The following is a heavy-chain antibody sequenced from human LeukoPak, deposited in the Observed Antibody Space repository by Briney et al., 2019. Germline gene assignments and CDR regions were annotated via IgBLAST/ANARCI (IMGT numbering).Heavy chain of an antibody. Sequence: GRSLRLSCAASGFTFSSYGMHWVRQAPGKGLEWVAVISYDGSNKYHADSVKGRFTISRDNSKNTLYLQMNSLRAEDTAVYYCAKEKGYSSGWYDGAFDIWGQGTMVTVSS. V-gene: IGHV3-30*18. CDR1: GFTFSSYG. D-gene: IGHD6-19*01. CDR2: ISYDGSNK. J-gene: IGHJ3*02. CDR3: AKEKGYSSGWYDGAFDI.